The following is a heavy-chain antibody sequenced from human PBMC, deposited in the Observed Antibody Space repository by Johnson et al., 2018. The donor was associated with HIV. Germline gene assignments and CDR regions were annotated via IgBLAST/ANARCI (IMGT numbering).Heavy chain of an antibody. D-gene: IGHD4-17*01. CDR3: ARDEGLDYGASLGAFDI. J-gene: IGHJ3*02. Sequence: VQLVESGGGMVQPGGSLRISCAASGFTFRSYWMHWVRQAPGKGLVWVSRINSDGSSTSYADSVKGRFTISRDSAKNTLYLQMNRLRAEDTALYYCARDEGLDYGASLGAFDIWGQGTMVTVSS. CDR1: GFTFRSYW. V-gene: IGHV3-74*01. CDR2: INSDGSST.